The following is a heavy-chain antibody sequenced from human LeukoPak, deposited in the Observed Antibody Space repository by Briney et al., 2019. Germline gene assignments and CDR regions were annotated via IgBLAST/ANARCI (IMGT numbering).Heavy chain of an antibody. V-gene: IGHV1-18*01. CDR3: ARVDYDFWSGRPRWFDP. CDR2: ISAYNGNT. J-gene: IGHJ5*02. Sequence: ASVKVSCNASGYTFTSYGISWVRQAPGQGLEWMGWISAYNGNTNYAQKLQGRVTMTTDTSTSTAYMELRSLRSDDTAVYYCARVDYDFWSGRPRWFDPWGQGTLVTVSS. CDR1: GYTFTSYG. D-gene: IGHD3-3*01.